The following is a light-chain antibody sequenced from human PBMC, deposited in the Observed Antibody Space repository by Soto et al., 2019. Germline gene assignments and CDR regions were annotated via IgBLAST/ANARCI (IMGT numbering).Light chain of an antibody. CDR1: QSINHY. CDR3: HQRTNWPLT. V-gene: IGKV3-11*01. J-gene: IGKJ5*01. Sequence: EMVLTQSPPPLSLSPGERATLSCRASQSINHYLAWYQQKPGQAPRLLIYDASNRATGIPARFSGSGSGTHFSLDISSLEPEDFAVYYGHQRTNWPLTFGQGTRLEIK. CDR2: DAS.